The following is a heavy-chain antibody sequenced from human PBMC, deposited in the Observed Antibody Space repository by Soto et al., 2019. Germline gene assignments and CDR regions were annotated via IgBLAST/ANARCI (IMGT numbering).Heavy chain of an antibody. CDR2: ISAYNGNT. CDR1: GYTFTSYG. CDR3: ARDAAVIMLHSACYYYGMDV. V-gene: IGHV1-18*01. Sequence: ASVKVSCKASGYTFTSYGISWVRQAPGQGLEWMGWISAYNGNTNYAQKLQGRVTMTTDTSTSTAYMELRSLRSDDTAVYYCARDAAVIMLHSACYYYGMDVWGQGTTVTVSS. J-gene: IGHJ6*02. D-gene: IGHD3-3*01.